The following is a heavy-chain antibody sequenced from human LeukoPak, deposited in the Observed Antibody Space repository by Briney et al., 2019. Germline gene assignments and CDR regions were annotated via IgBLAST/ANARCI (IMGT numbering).Heavy chain of an antibody. Sequence: GGSLRLSCAASGFTFSSYARHWVRQAPGKGLEWVAVISYDGSNKYYADSVKGRFTISRDNSKNTLYLQMNSLRAEDTAVYYCARDIAAAGIPFDYWGQGTLVTVSS. CDR2: ISYDGSNK. CDR1: GFTFSSYA. J-gene: IGHJ4*02. V-gene: IGHV3-30*04. CDR3: ARDIAAAGIPFDY. D-gene: IGHD6-13*01.